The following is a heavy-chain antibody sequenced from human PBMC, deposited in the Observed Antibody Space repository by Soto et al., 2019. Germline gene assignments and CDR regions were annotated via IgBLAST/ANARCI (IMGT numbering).Heavy chain of an antibody. J-gene: IGHJ5*02. CDR2: ISAYNGKT. CDR3: ARISGYDGDNWFDP. CDR1: GYTFTSYG. V-gene: IGHV1-18*01. D-gene: IGHD5-12*01. Sequence: ASVKVSCKASGYTFTSYGISWVRQAPGQGLEWMGWISAYNGKTNYAQKLQGRVTMTTDTSTSTAYMELRSLRSDDTAVYYCARISGYDGDNWFDPWGQGTLVTAPQ.